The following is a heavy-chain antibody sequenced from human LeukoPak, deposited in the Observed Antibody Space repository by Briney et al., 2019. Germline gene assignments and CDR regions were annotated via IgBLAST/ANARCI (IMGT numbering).Heavy chain of an antibody. CDR3: AKHSSAQQWHPLDY. Sequence: GESLKISCKGSGYSFTNYWIAWVRQMPGKGLEWMGIIFPGDSDTRYSPSFQGQVTISADKSISTAYLQWSSLKASDTAMYYCAKHSSAQQWHPLDYWGQGTLVTVSS. CDR1: GYSFTNYW. V-gene: IGHV5-51*01. CDR2: IFPGDSDT. D-gene: IGHD6-19*01. J-gene: IGHJ4*02.